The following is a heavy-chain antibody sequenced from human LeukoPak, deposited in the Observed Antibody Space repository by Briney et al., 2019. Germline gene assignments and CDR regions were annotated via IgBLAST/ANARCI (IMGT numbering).Heavy chain of an antibody. D-gene: IGHD1-26*01. CDR3: ARSGSHYYCYYMDV. CDR2: ISSSSSYI. CDR1: GFTFSSYS. Sequence: GGSLRLSCAASGFTFSSYSMNWVRQAPGKGLEWVSSISSSSSYIYYADSVKGRFTISRDNAKNSLYLQRDSLRAEGTAVYYCARSGSHYYCYYMDVWGKGTTVTVSS. V-gene: IGHV3-21*01. J-gene: IGHJ6*03.